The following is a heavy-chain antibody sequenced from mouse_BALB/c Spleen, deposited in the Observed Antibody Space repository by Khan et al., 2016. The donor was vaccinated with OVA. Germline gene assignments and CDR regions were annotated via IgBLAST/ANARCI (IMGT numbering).Heavy chain of an antibody. CDR1: GYSITSDYA. V-gene: IGHV3-2*02. Sequence: EVQLQESGPGLVKPSQSLSLTCTVTGYSITSDYAWNWIRQFPGNKLEWMGYISSTGSTSYNPSLKSRISITRDTSKNQFFLPLKSVTTEDTATYYCARSLYYSYGYALDFGGRGTSVTVSS. CDR2: ISSTGST. CDR3: ARSLYYSYGYALDF. J-gene: IGHJ4*01. D-gene: IGHD2-12*01.